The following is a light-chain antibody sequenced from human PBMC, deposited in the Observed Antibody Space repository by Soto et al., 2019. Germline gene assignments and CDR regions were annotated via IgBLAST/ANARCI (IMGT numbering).Light chain of an antibody. CDR3: SSYTSSFTSVV. CDR1: SSDVGGYNY. V-gene: IGLV2-14*01. Sequence: QSALTQPASVSGSPGQSITISCTGTSSDVGGYNYVSWYQQHPGKAPKLMIYDVSNRPSGVSNRFSGSKSGNTASLTISGLQAEDEADYYCSSYTSSFTSVVFGGGTQLTVL. CDR2: DVS. J-gene: IGLJ2*01.